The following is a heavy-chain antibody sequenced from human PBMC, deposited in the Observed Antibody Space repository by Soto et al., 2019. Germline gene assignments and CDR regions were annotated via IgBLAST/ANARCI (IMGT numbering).Heavy chain of an antibody. CDR2: INHSGST. D-gene: IGHD2-2*03. CDR1: GGSFSGYY. V-gene: IGHV4-34*01. J-gene: IGHJ2*01. Sequence: PSETLSLTCAVYGGSFSGYYWSWIRQPPGKGLEWIGEINHSGSTNYNPSLKSRVTISVDTSKNQFSLKLRSVTAADTAVYYCARWILAYWYFDLWGRGTLVTVSS. CDR3: ARWILAYWYFDL.